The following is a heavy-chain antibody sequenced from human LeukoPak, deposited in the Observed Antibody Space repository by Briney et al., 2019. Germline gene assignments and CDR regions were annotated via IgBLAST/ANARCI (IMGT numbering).Heavy chain of an antibody. CDR2: IIPILGIA. V-gene: IGHV1-69*02. CDR1: GGTFSSYT. CDR3: ASQDNYDLIDY. D-gene: IGHD3-22*01. Sequence: SVKVSCKASGGTFSSYTISWVRQAPGQGLEWMGRIIPILGIANYAQKFQGRVTITTDKSTSTAYMELSSLRSEDTAVYYCASQDNYDLIDYWGQGTLVTVTS. J-gene: IGHJ4*02.